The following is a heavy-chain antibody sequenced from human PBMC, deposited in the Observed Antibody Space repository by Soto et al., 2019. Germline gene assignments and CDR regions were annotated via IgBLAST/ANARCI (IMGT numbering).Heavy chain of an antibody. CDR2: IWYDGSNK. CDR3: ARDPSDIVVVVAATHDYYYGMDV. Sequence: QVQLVESGGGVVQPGRSLRLSCAASGFTFSSYGMHWVRQAPGKGLEWVAVIWYDGSNKYYADSVKGRFTISRDNSKNTLYLQMNSLRDEDTAVYYCARDPSDIVVVVAATHDYYYGMDVWGQGTTVTVSS. D-gene: IGHD2-15*01. CDR1: GFTFSSYG. J-gene: IGHJ6*02. V-gene: IGHV3-33*01.